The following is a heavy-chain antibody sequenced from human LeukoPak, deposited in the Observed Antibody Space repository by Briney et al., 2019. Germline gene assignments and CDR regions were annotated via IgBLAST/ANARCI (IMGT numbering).Heavy chain of an antibody. J-gene: IGHJ4*02. Sequence: SETLSLTRAVYGGSFSGYYWSWIRQPPGKGLEWIGEINHSGSTNYNPSLKSRVTISVDTSKNQFSLKLSSVTAADTAVYYCARGTGTTMGIDYWGQGTLVTVSS. CDR1: GGSFSGYY. V-gene: IGHV4-34*01. CDR3: ARGTGTTMGIDY. D-gene: IGHD1-1*01. CDR2: INHSGST.